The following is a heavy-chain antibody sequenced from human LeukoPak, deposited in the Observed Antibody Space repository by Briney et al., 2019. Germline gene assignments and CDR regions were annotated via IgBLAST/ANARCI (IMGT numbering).Heavy chain of an antibody. Sequence: SETLSLTCTVYGGSFSGYYWSWIRQPPGKGLEWIGEINHSGSTNYNPSLKGRVTISVDTSKNQFSLKLSSVTAADTAVYYCARGTTYSYVYFDYWGQGTLVTVSS. D-gene: IGHD5-18*01. CDR1: GGSFSGYY. V-gene: IGHV4-34*01. J-gene: IGHJ4*02. CDR2: INHSGST. CDR3: ARGTTYSYVYFDY.